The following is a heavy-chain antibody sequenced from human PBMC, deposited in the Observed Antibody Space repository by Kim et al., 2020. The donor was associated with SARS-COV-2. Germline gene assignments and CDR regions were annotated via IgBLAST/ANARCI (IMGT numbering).Heavy chain of an antibody. CDR1: GGSISSGDYY. J-gene: IGHJ3*02. CDR3: ARAGERCGGDCYHRTDAFDI. D-gene: IGHD2-21*02. Sequence: SETLSLTCTVSGGSISSGDYYWSWIRQPPGKGLEWIGYIYYSGSTYYNPSLKSRVTISVDTSKNQFSLKLSSVTAADTAVYYCARAGERCGGDCYHRTDAFDIWGQGTMVTVSS. CDR2: IYYSGST. V-gene: IGHV4-30-4*01.